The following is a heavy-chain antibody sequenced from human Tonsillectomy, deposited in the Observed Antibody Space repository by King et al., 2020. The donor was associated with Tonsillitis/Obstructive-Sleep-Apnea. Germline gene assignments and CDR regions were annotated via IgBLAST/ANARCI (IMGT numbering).Heavy chain of an antibody. Sequence: QLVQSGAEVKKPGASVKVSCKASGYTFTCYYMHWVRQAPGQGLEWMGWSNPNSGCTNYAQKFQDWVTMTRETSISTAYMELSRLRSDDTAVYYCARGKAVVTHNWFDPWGQGTLVTVSS. CDR3: ARGKAVVTHNWFDP. V-gene: IGHV1-2*04. CDR2: SNPNSGCT. D-gene: IGHD4-23*01. J-gene: IGHJ5*02. CDR1: GYTFTCYY.